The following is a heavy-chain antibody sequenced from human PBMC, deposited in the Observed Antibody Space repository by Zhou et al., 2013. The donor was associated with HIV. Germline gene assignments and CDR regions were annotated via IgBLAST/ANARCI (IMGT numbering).Heavy chain of an antibody. CDR1: GGSISSYY. J-gene: IGHJ4*02. CDR2: IYTSGST. V-gene: IGHV4-4*07. CDR3: ARGGHISSSTDFDY. D-gene: IGHD6-13*01. Sequence: QVQLQESGPGLVKPSETLSLTCTVSGGSISSYYWNWIRQSAGKGLEWIGRIYTSGSTNYNPSLKSRVTMSVDTSKNQFSLKLSSVTAADTAVYYCARGGHISSSTDFDYVGPGNPGHRLL.